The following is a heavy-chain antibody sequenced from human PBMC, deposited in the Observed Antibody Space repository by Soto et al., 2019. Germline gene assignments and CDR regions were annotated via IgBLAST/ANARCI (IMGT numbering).Heavy chain of an antibody. CDR1: GGSVSSESYF. D-gene: IGHD5-12*01. CDR2: IHYNGNT. Sequence: SETLSLTCTVSGGSVSSESYFWSWIRQPPGKGLEWIGYIHYNGNTNYNPSLKSRVTISVDSSKNQFSLKLNSVTAADTALYYCARLLGDEGDGYNFLDFWCQGTLVTVSS. J-gene: IGHJ4*02. CDR3: ARLLGDEGDGYNFLDF. V-gene: IGHV4-61*01.